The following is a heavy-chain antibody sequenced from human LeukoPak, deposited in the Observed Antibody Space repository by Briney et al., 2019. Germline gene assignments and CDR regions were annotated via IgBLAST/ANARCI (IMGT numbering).Heavy chain of an antibody. J-gene: IGHJ5*01. CDR1: GYTFSNHG. Sequence: ASVKVSCKASGYTFSNHGLHWVRQAPGQRLEWMGWIKTGDGYTKYSQKFQDRVTIIRDTSATTVYMDLDSLTSEDTAVYYCAKSGASPPGNWLDSWGQGTLVTVSS. CDR2: IKTGDGYT. V-gene: IGHV1-3*04. CDR3: AKSGASPPGNWLDS. D-gene: IGHD3-10*01.